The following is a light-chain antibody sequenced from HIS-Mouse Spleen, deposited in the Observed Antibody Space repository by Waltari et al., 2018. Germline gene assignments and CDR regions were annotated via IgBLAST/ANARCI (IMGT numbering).Light chain of an antibody. V-gene: IGLV2-23*01. CDR1: SRDVGSYTL. J-gene: IGLJ3*02. CDR2: EGS. CDR3: CSYAGSSTWV. Sequence: QSALTQPASVSGSPGQSIPISCPGTSRDVGSYTLVSWYQQHPGKAPKLMIYEGSKRPSGVSNRFSGSKSGNTASLTISGLQAEDEADYYCCSYAGSSTWVFGGGTKLTVL.